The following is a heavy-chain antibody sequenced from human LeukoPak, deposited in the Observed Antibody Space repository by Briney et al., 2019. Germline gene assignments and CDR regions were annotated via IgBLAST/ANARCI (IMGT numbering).Heavy chain of an antibody. Sequence: ASVKVSCKASGYTFTSYDINWVRQATGQGLEWMGWMNPNSGNTGYAQKFQGRVTITRNTSISTAYMELRSPRSDDTAVYYCARDLGGSYPYWGQGTLVTVSS. CDR1: GYTFTSYD. CDR2: MNPNSGNT. D-gene: IGHD1-26*01. J-gene: IGHJ4*02. V-gene: IGHV1-8*03. CDR3: ARDLGGSYPY.